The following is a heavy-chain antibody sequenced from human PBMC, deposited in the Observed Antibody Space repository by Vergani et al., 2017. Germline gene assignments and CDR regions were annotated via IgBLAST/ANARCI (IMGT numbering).Heavy chain of an antibody. V-gene: IGHV3-30-3*01. CDR2: ISYDGSNK. D-gene: IGHD2-8*01. CDR1: GFTFSSYA. J-gene: IGHJ3*02. Sequence: QLLESGGGLIQPGGSLRLSCAASGFTFSSYAMHWVRQAPGKGLEWVAVISYDGSNKYYADSVKGRFTISRDNSKNTLYLQMNSLRAEDTAVYYCARENRGDIVLMVYATSDAFDIWGQGTMVTVSS. CDR3: ARENRGDIVLMVYATSDAFDI.